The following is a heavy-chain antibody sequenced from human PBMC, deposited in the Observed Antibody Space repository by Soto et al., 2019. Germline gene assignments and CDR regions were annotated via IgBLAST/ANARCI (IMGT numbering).Heavy chain of an antibody. CDR2: IDPSDSYT. D-gene: IGHD6-13*01. J-gene: IGHJ6*02. V-gene: IGHV5-10-1*01. CDR1: GYSFTSYW. CDR3: ARHPRLAAWVLDYYYGMDV. Sequence: GESLKISCKGSGYSFTSYWISWVRQMPGKGLEWMGRIDPSDSYTNYSPSFQGHVTISADKSISTAYLQWSSLKASDTAMYYCARHPRLAAWVLDYYYGMDVWGQGTTVTVSS.